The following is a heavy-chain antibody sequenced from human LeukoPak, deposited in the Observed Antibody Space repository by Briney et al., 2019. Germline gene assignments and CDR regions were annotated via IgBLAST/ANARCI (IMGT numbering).Heavy chain of an antibody. CDR2: IIPILGIA. CDR3: ARERDIVVVPAAPFDY. Sequence: SVKVSCKASGGTFSSYAISWVRQAPGQGLEWMGRIIPILGIANYAQKFQGRVTITADKSTSTAYMELSSLRSEDTAVYYCARERDIVVVPAAPFDYWGQGALVTVSS. V-gene: IGHV1-69*04. CDR1: GGTFSSYA. D-gene: IGHD2-2*01. J-gene: IGHJ4*02.